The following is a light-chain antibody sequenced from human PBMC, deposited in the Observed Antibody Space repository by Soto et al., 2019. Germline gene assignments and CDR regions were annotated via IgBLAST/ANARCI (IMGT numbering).Light chain of an antibody. V-gene: IGKV3-15*01. Sequence: EIVMTQSPATLSVSPGERATLSCRASQSVSSNLAWYQQKPGQAPRLLIYGASTRATGIPARFSGSGSGTEFTITTSSLQSEDFAEYYCQQYNNWGTFGQGTKVEI. CDR2: GAS. CDR1: QSVSSN. CDR3: QQYNNWGT. J-gene: IGKJ1*01.